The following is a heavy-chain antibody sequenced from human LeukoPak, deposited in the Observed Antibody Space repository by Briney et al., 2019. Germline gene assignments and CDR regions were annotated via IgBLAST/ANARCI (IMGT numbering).Heavy chain of an antibody. CDR3: ARHLYYSASAFWYIDL. CDR2: VSHSGNT. D-gene: IGHD3-10*01. CDR1: GGSFSGYY. V-gene: IGHV4-34*01. Sequence: SETLSLTCAVYGGSFSGYYWSWIRQSPGKGLEWIGSVSHSGNTYYKSSLRSRVTVSLDTSKNEFSLILTSVTAADTAEYYCARHLYYSASAFWYIDLWGRGILVIVSP. J-gene: IGHJ2*01.